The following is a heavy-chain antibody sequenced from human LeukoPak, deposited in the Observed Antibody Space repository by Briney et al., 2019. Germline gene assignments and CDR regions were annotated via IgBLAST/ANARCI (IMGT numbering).Heavy chain of an antibody. Sequence: PGGSLRLSCAASGFTFSSYSMNWVRQAPGKGLVWVSRINSDGSSTSYADSVKGRFTISRDNAKNTLYLQMNSLRAEDTAVYYCANPPPMFYSGSYKGGVPFDYWGQGTLVTVSS. CDR2: INSDGSST. CDR1: GFTFSSYS. J-gene: IGHJ4*02. D-gene: IGHD1-26*01. V-gene: IGHV3-74*01. CDR3: ANPPPMFYSGSYKGGVPFDY.